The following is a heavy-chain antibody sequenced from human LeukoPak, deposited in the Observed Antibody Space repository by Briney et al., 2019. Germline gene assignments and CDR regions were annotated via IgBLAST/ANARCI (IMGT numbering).Heavy chain of an antibody. V-gene: IGHV3-33*01. J-gene: IGHJ4*02. CDR3: ARDVAHGERGYFDY. CDR2: IWYDGSNK. CDR1: GFSFSSYG. Sequence: GGSLILSCATPGFSFSSYGMHWVRQAPGKGLEWVAVIWYDGSNKYYADSVKGRFTISRDNSKKTLFLQVDSLRAEDTAVYYCARDVAHGERGYFDYWGQGTLVTVSS. D-gene: IGHD4-17*01.